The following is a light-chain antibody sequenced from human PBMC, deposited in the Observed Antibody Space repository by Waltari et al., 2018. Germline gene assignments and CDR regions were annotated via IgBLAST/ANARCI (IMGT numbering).Light chain of an antibody. Sequence: DIEMTQSPATLSVSTGERATLSCRASQSVSSNLAWFQQKPGQAPRLLIYAASTRATGIPARFSGSGSGTEFTLTISSLQSEDFAVYYCQQYNNWPPTYTFGQGTKLEIK. V-gene: IGKV3-15*01. J-gene: IGKJ2*01. CDR3: QQYNNWPPTYT. CDR1: QSVSSN. CDR2: AAS.